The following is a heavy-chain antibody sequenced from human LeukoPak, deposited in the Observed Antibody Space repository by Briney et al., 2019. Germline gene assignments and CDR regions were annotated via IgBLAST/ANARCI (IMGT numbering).Heavy chain of an antibody. V-gene: IGHV3-7*01. CDR1: GFTFSIYA. CDR2: INQDGSQR. CDR3: ARSPSTGTVDY. D-gene: IGHD1-1*01. J-gene: IGHJ4*02. Sequence: GGSLRLSCAASGFTFSIYAMSWVRQAPGEGLEWVANINQDGSQRNYVDSVKGRFTMSRDNAENSLYLQMNSLRVEDTAVYYCARSPSTGTVDYWGQGTLVTVSS.